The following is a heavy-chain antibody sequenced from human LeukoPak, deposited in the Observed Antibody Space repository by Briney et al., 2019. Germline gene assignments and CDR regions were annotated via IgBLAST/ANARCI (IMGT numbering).Heavy chain of an antibody. Sequence: AGGSLRLSCAASGFTFSNYGIHWVRQAPGKGLEWVTFIQTDGNTKYYADSVRGRFTISRDNSKNTVSLQMNSLRAEDTAVYYCAREESSLVLGGLAYWGQGNLVTVSS. V-gene: IGHV3-30*02. CDR3: AREESSLVLGGLAY. CDR2: IQTDGNTK. D-gene: IGHD6-13*01. CDR1: GFTFSNYG. J-gene: IGHJ4*02.